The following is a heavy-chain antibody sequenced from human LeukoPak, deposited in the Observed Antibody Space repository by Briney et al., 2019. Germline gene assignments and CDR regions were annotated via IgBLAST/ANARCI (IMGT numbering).Heavy chain of an antibody. CDR2: ISSSSTYI. Sequence: PGGSLRLSCAASGFTFSTYSMNWVRQAPGKGLEWVSSISSSSTYIYYADSVKGRFTISRDNAKNSLYLQMNSLRAEDTAVYYCAKGWLRLYYFDYWGQGTLVTVSS. CDR3: AKGWLRLYYFDY. CDR1: GFTFSTYS. J-gene: IGHJ4*02. D-gene: IGHD5-12*01. V-gene: IGHV3-21*01.